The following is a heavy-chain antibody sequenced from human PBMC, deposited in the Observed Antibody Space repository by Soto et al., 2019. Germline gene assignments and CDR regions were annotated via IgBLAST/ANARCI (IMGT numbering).Heavy chain of an antibody. Sequence: PGGSLRLSCAASGLTFSSYGMHWVRQAPGKGLEWVAVISYDGSNKYYADSVKGRFTISRDNSKNTLYLQMNSLRAEDTAVYYCAKDWYDSSGYPDYWGQGTLVTVSS. CDR1: GLTFSSYG. J-gene: IGHJ4*02. V-gene: IGHV3-30*18. CDR3: AKDWYDSSGYPDY. CDR2: ISYDGSNK. D-gene: IGHD3-22*01.